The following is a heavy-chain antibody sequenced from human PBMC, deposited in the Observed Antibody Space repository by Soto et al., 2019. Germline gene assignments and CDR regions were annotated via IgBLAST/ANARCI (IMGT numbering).Heavy chain of an antibody. CDR1: GGTFSSYA. CDR2: IIPIFGTA. V-gene: IGHV1-69*01. D-gene: IGHD2-15*01. Sequence: QVQLVQSGAEVKKPGSSVKVSCKASGGTFSSYAISWVRQAPGQGLEWMGGIIPIFGTANYAQKFQGRVTITADASTSTAYMELSSLRSEDTAVYYCARDCSGGSCYSGAFDIWGQGTMVTVSS. CDR3: ARDCSGGSCYSGAFDI. J-gene: IGHJ3*02.